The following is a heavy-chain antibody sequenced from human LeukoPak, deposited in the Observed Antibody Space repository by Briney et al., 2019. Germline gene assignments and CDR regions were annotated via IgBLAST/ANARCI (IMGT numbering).Heavy chain of an antibody. CDR2: IYHSGST. CDR1: GGSISSGDYY. J-gene: IGHJ4*02. CDR3: ARVCIAAAGTGFDY. V-gene: IGHV4-30-2*01. Sequence: PSQTLSLTCTVSGGSISSGDYYWSWIRQPPGKGLEWIGCIYHSGSTYYNPSLKSRVTISVDRSKNQFSLELSSVTAADTAVYYCARVCIAAAGTGFDYWGQGTLVTVSS. D-gene: IGHD6-13*01.